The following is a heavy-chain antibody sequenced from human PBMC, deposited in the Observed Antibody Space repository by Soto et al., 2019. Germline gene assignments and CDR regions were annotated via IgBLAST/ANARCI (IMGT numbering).Heavy chain of an antibody. Sequence: QVQLVESGGGVVQPGRSLRLSCAASGFTFSSYGMHWVRQAPGKGLEWVAVISYDGSNKYYADSVKGRFTISRDNSKNTLYLQMNSLRAEDTAVYYCAKAAADSSCYYVGYWGQGTLVTVSS. V-gene: IGHV3-30*18. CDR3: AKAAADSSCYYVGY. CDR1: GFTFSSYG. CDR2: ISYDGSNK. J-gene: IGHJ4*02. D-gene: IGHD3-22*01.